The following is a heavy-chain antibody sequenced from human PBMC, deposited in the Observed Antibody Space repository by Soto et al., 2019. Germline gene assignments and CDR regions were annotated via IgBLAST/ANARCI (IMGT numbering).Heavy chain of an antibody. Sequence: GSLRLSCAASGXTFANYCMDWVRQVPGKGLVLVSRIYGVGTGTIYSDSVSGRFTSSRDNAENMLYLQMNSLSADDTAVYYCTTVFAYWGQGTLGTVSS. CDR1: GXTFANYC. V-gene: IGHV3-74*01. CDR3: TTVFAY. J-gene: IGHJ1*01. CDR2: IYGVGTGT. D-gene: IGHD3-3*02.